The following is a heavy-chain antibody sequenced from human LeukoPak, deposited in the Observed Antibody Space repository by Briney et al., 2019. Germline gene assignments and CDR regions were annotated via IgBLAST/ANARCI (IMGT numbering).Heavy chain of an antibody. D-gene: IGHD3-3*01. J-gene: IGHJ5*02. Sequence: GGSLRLSCAASGFTFSSYWMSWVRQAPGKGLEWVANIKQDGSEKYYVDSVKGRFTISRDNAKNSLYLQMNSLRAKDTAVYYCARSPIHPKYYDFWSGYSPNWFDPWGQGTLVTVSS. CDR1: GFTFSSYW. CDR2: IKQDGSEK. V-gene: IGHV3-7*01. CDR3: ARSPIHPKYYDFWSGYSPNWFDP.